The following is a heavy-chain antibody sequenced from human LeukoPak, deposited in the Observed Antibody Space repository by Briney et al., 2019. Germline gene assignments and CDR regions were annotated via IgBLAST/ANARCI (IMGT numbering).Heavy chain of an antibody. CDR1: GYTFTSYG. D-gene: IGHD3-22*01. CDR2: ISAYNGNT. Sequence: ASVKVSCKASGYTFTSYGISWVRQAPGQGLEWMGWISAYNGNTNYAQKLQGRVTMTTDTSTSTAYMELRSLRSDDTAVYYCARDLIFDYCDSSGYYRQDAFDIWGQGTMVTVSS. J-gene: IGHJ3*02. CDR3: ARDLIFDYCDSSGYYRQDAFDI. V-gene: IGHV1-18*01.